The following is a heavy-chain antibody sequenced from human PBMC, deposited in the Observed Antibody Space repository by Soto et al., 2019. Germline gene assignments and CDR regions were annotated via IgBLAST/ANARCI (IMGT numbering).Heavy chain of an antibody. Sequence: GASVKVSCKASGYTFTSYGISWVRKAPGQGLERMEWISAYNGNTNYAQKLQGRVTMTTDTSTSTAYMELRSLRSDDTAVYYCARDDYCDSSGYSTGLHYWGQGTLVTVSS. CDR1: GYTFTSYG. D-gene: IGHD3-22*01. CDR2: ISAYNGNT. V-gene: IGHV1-18*01. J-gene: IGHJ4*02. CDR3: ARDDYCDSSGYSTGLHY.